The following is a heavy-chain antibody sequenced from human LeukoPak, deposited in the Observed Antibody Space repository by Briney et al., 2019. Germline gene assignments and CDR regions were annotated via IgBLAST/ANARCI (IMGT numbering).Heavy chain of an antibody. V-gene: IGHV3-23*01. CDR2: ISSGGGTT. J-gene: IGHJ4*02. CDR1: GFTFSSYA. CDR3: AKAPRYYFSDY. D-gene: IGHD1-26*01. Sequence: GGSLRLSCAASGFTFSSYAMNWVRQAPGKGLEWVSAISSGGGTTYYADSVKGRFTISRDNSKNTLYLQMNSLRAEDTAVYYCAKAPRYYFSDYWGQGTLVTVSS.